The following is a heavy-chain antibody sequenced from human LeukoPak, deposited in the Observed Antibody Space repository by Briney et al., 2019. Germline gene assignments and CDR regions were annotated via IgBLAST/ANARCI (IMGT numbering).Heavy chain of an antibody. CDR2: ISSSGSTI. V-gene: IGHV3-11*04. J-gene: IGHJ4*02. D-gene: IGHD5-24*01. CDR3: ARASAAMATVHFDY. Sequence: GGSLRLSCAASGLTFSDYYMSWIRQAPGKGLEWVSYISSSGSTIYYADSVKGRFTISRDNAKNSLYLQMNSLRAEDTAVYSCARASAAMATVHFDYWGQGTLVTVSS. CDR1: GLTFSDYY.